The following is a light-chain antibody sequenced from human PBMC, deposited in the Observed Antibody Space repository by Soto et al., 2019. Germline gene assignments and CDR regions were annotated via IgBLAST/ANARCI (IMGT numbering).Light chain of an antibody. CDR3: TSYSILTTWL. Sequence: QSVLTQPASVSGSPGQSITISCAGTASDVGAYNYVSWYQQHPGTAPRLIIYEVSNRPSGVSNRFSGSKSGNTASLTISGLQAEDEADYYCTSYSILTTWLFGGGTKLTVL. J-gene: IGLJ3*02. CDR2: EVS. CDR1: ASDVGAYNY. V-gene: IGLV2-14*01.